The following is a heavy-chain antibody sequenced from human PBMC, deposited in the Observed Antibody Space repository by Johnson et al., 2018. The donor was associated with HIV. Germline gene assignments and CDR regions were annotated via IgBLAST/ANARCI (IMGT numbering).Heavy chain of an antibody. D-gene: IGHD3-22*01. Sequence: VQLVESGGDLVQPGGSLGLSCAASGFTFRSYAMSWVRQAPGRGLEWVSSISVTGGTTYYADSVKGRFTISRDNSKNMLFLQMNSLRAEDTAVYYCAKSQDRSAHDYDFDLWGQGTVVTVSS. CDR3: AKSQDRSAHDYDFDL. CDR2: ISVTGGTT. V-gene: IGHV3-23*04. CDR1: GFTFRSYA. J-gene: IGHJ3*01.